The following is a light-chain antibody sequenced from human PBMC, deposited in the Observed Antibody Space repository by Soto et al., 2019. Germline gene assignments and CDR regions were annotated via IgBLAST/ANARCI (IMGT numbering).Light chain of an antibody. CDR3: FSFTTDWTHV. CDR1: SSHIGAYNY. J-gene: IGLJ1*01. Sequence: QSALTQPASVSGSPGQSITISCTGSSSHIGAYNYVSWFQQYPGKAPKLIISEVSNRPSGVSNRFSGSKSGTAASLTISGLQTEDEADYFCFSFTTDWTHVFGTGTKLTVL. CDR2: EVS. V-gene: IGLV2-14*01.